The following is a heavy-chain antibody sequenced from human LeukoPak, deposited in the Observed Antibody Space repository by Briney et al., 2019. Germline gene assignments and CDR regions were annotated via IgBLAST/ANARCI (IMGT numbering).Heavy chain of an antibody. V-gene: IGHV4-61*02. Sequence: SQTLSLTCTVSGGSISSGSYYWSWIRQPAGKGLEWIGLIYTSGSTNYNPSLKSRVTISVDTSKNQFSLKLSSVTAADTAVYYCARDRNPNWGSSKAFDIWGQGTMVTVSS. CDR2: IYTSGST. CDR3: ARDRNPNWGSSKAFDI. CDR1: GGSISSGSYY. J-gene: IGHJ3*02. D-gene: IGHD7-27*01.